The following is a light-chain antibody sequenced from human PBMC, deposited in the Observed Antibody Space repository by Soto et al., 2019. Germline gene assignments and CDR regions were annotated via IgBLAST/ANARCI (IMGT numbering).Light chain of an antibody. CDR2: DVS. CDR1: SSDVGGYNY. V-gene: IGLV2-14*01. CDR3: SSYTGSSTLV. Sequence: QSALTQPASVSGSPGQSITISCTGTSSDVGGYNYVSWYQQHPGKAPKLMIYDVSNRPSGVSNRFSGSKSGNTASLTISWLQAEDEADYFCSSYTGSSTLVFGGGTQRTVL. J-gene: IGLJ2*01.